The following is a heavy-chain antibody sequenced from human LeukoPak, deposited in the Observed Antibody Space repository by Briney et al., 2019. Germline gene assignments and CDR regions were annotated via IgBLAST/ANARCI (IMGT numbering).Heavy chain of an antibody. D-gene: IGHD3-10*01. CDR1: GGSISSRRYY. CDR3: ARGKITMIPGVTIRKGPPEDYYYMDV. Sequence: SETLSLTCTVSGGSISSRRYYWGWIPQPPGKGLEWIGSIYFSGNPYYNPSLKRRLTISVDTSRNQFSLKLASVTAADTAVYYCARGKITMIPGVTIRKGPPEDYYYMDVWGKGTTVTVSS. CDR2: IYFSGNP. V-gene: IGHV4-39*07. J-gene: IGHJ6*03.